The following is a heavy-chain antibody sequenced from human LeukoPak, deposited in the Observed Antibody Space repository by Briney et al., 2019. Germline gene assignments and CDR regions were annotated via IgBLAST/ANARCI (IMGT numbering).Heavy chain of an antibody. CDR1: GFTCSSYG. V-gene: IGHV3-30*02. J-gene: IGHJ4*02. Sequence: GGSLRLSCAASGFTCSSYGMHWVRQAPGKGLEWVAFIRYDGSNKYYADSVKGRFTISRDNSKNTLYLQMHSLRAEYTDVYYCAKDVGLMVGFDYWGQGTLVTVSS. D-gene: IGHD3-10*01. CDR3: AKDVGLMVGFDY. CDR2: IRYDGSNK.